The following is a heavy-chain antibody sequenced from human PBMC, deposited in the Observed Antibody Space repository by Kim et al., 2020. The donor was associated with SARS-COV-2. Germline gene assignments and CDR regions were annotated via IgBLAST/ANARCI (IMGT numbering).Heavy chain of an antibody. J-gene: IGHJ3*02. Sequence: YAVSVKSRITINPDTSKTQFSLQLNSVTPEDTAVYYCAREGDSSGDAFDIWGQGTMVTVSS. CDR3: AREGDSSGDAFDI. D-gene: IGHD6-19*01. V-gene: IGHV6-1*01.